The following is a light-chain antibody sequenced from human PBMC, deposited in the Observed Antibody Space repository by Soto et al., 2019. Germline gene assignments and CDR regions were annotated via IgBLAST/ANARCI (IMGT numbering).Light chain of an antibody. CDR3: QSHHSNTRV. V-gene: IGLV6-57*01. CDR1: SGSIASNY. CDR2: EDN. Sequence: NFMLTQPHSVSESPGKTVSISCTRSSGSIASNYVQWYQQRPGSSPTTVIYEDNQRPSGVPDRFSSSIDPSSNSASLTISGLTTADEADHYSQSHHSNTRVFGGGTQLTVL. J-gene: IGLJ3*02.